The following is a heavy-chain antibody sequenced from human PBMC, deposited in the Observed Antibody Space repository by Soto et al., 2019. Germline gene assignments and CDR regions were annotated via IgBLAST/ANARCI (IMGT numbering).Heavy chain of an antibody. Sequence: SETLSLTCTVSGGSISSSSYYWGWIRQPPGKGLEWIGSIYYSGSTYYNPSLKSRVTISVDTSKNQFSLKLSSVTAADTAVYYCARLDYAYCGGDCYSNYYYYYGMDVWGQGTTVTV. J-gene: IGHJ6*02. D-gene: IGHD2-21*02. V-gene: IGHV4-39*01. CDR1: GGSISSSSYY. CDR3: ARLDYAYCGGDCYSNYYYYYGMDV. CDR2: IYYSGST.